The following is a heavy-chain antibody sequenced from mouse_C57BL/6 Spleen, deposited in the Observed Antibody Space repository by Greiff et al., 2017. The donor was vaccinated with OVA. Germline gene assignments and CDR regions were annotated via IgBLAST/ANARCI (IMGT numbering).Heavy chain of an antibody. CDR2: ISSGGSYT. J-gene: IGHJ1*03. CDR1: GFTFSSYG. CDR3: ARHYTTVVATELGYFDV. V-gene: IGHV5-6*01. Sequence: EVMLVESGGDLVKPGGSLKLSCAASGFTFSSYGMSWVRQTPDKRLEWVATISSGGSYTYYPDSVKGRFTISRDNAKNTLYLQMSSLKSEDTAMYYCARHYTTVVATELGYFDVWGTGTTVTVSS. D-gene: IGHD1-1*01.